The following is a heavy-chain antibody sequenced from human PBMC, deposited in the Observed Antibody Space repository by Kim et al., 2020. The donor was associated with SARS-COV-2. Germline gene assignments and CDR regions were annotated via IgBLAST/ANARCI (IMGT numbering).Heavy chain of an antibody. V-gene: IGHV3-21*01. CDR2: SYI. J-gene: IGHJ4*02. Sequence: SYIYYADSVKGRFTISRDNAKNSLYLQMNSLRAEDTAVYYCARRGSGLDYWGQGTLVTVSS. D-gene: IGHD3-16*01. CDR3: ARRGSGLDY.